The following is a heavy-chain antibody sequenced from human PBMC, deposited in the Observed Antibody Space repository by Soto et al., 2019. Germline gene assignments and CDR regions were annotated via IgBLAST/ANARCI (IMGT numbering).Heavy chain of an antibody. Sequence: QVQLQVSGPGLVEPSQTLSLTCAISGDSVSSNGVAWNWLRQSPSRGLEWLGRTYYRSRWYSECASSVKSRFIISPDTYESQFDLTLTSVTPEDTAVYSCARGSGRTYAYWAQGTLVTVSS. J-gene: IGHJ4*02. CDR1: GDSVSSNGVA. CDR2: TYYRSRWYS. V-gene: IGHV6-1*01. CDR3: ARGSGRTYAY. D-gene: IGHD3-16*01.